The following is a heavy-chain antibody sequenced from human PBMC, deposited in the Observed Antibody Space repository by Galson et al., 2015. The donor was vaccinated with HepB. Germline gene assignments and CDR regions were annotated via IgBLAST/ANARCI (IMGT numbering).Heavy chain of an antibody. CDR2: IYYSGST. D-gene: IGHD6-19*01. Sequence: SETLSLTCAVYGGSFSGYYWRWIRQPPGKGLEWIGSIYYSGSTYYNPSLKSRVTISVDTSKNQFSLKLSSVTAADTAVYYCARHAAVAGRNYFDYWGQGTLVTVSS. V-gene: IGHV4-34*01. J-gene: IGHJ4*02. CDR3: ARHAAVAGRNYFDY. CDR1: GGSFSGYY.